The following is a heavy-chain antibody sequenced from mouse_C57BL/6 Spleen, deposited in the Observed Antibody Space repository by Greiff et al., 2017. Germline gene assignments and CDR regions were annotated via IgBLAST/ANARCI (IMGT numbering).Heavy chain of an antibody. Sequence: QVQLQQSGAELVRPGASVKLSCKASGYTFTDYYINWVKQRPGQGLEWIARIYPGSGNTYYNEKFKGKATLTADKSSSTAYMQLSSLTSEDSAVYLCARSSRGNSYYYAMDYWGQGTSVTVSS. CDR3: ARSSRGNSYYYAMDY. V-gene: IGHV1-76*01. D-gene: IGHD2-1*01. CDR1: GYTFTDYY. CDR2: IYPGSGNT. J-gene: IGHJ4*01.